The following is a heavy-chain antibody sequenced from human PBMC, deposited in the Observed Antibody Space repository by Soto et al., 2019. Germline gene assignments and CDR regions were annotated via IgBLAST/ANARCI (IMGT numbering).Heavy chain of an antibody. CDR1: GFTFSDYC. J-gene: IGHJ3*02. V-gene: IGHV3-11*04. CDR2: IPCDGSNK. Sequence: PGGSLRLSCAASGFTFSDYCMSWIRQAPGKGLEWVSVIPCDGSNKYYADSVKGRFTISRDNAKSSLYLQMNSLRAEDTAVYYCARDPNWRGAFDIWGQGTMVTVSS. D-gene: IGHD7-27*01. CDR3: ARDPNWRGAFDI.